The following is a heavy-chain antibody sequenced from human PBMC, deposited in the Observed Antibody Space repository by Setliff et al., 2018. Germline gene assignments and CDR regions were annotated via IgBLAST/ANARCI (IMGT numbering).Heavy chain of an antibody. V-gene: IGHV1-2*06. Sequence: ASVKVSCKASGYSFIDYYIHWVRQAPGQGPEWMGRVNPKNGGILYSQKFEGRVSMTGDRTISTVYMDLRSLTFDDTAVYYCAKPRSNYNRGAFSIWGQGTMVTVSS. CDR2: VNPKNGGI. CDR3: AKPRSNYNRGAFSI. D-gene: IGHD3-10*01. CDR1: GYSFIDYY. J-gene: IGHJ3*02.